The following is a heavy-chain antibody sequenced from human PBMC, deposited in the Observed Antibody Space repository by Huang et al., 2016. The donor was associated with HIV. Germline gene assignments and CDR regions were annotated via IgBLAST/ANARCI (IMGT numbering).Heavy chain of an antibody. CDR1: GFTFDDYA. CDR2: ISWNSKSI. Sequence: EVQLVESGGGLVQPGRSLRLSCAASGFTFDDYAFHWVRQAPGKGLEWVSGISWNSKSIDYADSVKGRFTISRDNAKNSLYLEMKSLRVEDTALYYCAKDASSGYSSGHPGFKVYFFDFWGQGTLVTVSS. CDR3: AKDASSGYSSGHPGFKVYFFDF. D-gene: IGHD5-18*01. J-gene: IGHJ4*02. V-gene: IGHV3-9*01.